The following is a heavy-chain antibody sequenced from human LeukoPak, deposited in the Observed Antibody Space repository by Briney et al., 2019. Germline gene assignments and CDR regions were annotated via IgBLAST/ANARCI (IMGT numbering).Heavy chain of an antibody. Sequence: GAAVKVSCKASGYSFTGYYIHWVRQAPGQGLEWVGWINPSSGATRFAQKFQGRITMNRDTSITTVYMELSRLKSDDTAVYYCARDLGPGSGPRTGLRENYWGQGTLVTVSS. CDR3: ARDLGPGSGPRTGLRENY. J-gene: IGHJ4*02. CDR1: GYSFTGYY. CDR2: INPSSGAT. V-gene: IGHV1-2*02. D-gene: IGHD1-14*01.